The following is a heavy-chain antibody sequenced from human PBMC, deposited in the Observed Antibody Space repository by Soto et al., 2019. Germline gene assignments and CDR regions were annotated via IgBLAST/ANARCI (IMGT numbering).Heavy chain of an antibody. CDR3: AREPAVAAAAMWWFDP. J-gene: IGHJ5*02. Sequence: QVKLVESGGGLVKPGGSLRLSCAASGFTFSDYYMSWIRQAPGKGLERVSYISSSGSSIYYADSVKGRFTISRDNAKSSLYLHMNSLRAEDTAVYYCAREPAVAAAAMWWFDPCGQGTLVTVSS. CDR1: GFTFSDYY. D-gene: IGHD2-2*01. V-gene: IGHV3-11*01. CDR2: ISSSGSSI.